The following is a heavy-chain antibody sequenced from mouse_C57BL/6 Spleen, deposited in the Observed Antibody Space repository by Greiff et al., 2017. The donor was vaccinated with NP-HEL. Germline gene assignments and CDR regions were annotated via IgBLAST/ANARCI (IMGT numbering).Heavy chain of an antibody. D-gene: IGHD2-3*01. V-gene: IGHV1-54*01. Sequence: QVQLKQSGAELVRPGTSVKVSCKASGYAFTNYLIEWVKQRPGQGLEWIGVINPGSGGTNYNEKFKGKATLTADKSSSTAYMQLSSLTSEDSAVYFCARCYDGYYGGFAYWGQGTLVTVSA. CDR1: GYAFTNYL. CDR2: INPGSGGT. J-gene: IGHJ3*01. CDR3: ARCYDGYYGGFAY.